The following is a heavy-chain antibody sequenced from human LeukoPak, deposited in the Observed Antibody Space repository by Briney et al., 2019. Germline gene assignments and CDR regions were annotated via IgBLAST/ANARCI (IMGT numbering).Heavy chain of an antibody. CDR2: IYYSGST. Sequence: SETLSLTCTVSGGSISSGGYYWSWIRQHPGKGLEWIGYIYYSGSTYYNPSLKSRVTMSVDTSKNQFSLKLSSVTAADTAVYYCARGALDCSSTSCRPYYFDYWSQGTLVTVSS. J-gene: IGHJ4*02. V-gene: IGHV4-31*03. CDR1: GGSISSGGYY. D-gene: IGHD2-2*01. CDR3: ARGALDCSSTSCRPYYFDY.